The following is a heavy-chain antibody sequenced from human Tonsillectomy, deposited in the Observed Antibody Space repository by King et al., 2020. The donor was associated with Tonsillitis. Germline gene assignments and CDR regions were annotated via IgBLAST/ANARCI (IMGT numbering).Heavy chain of an antibody. D-gene: IGHD1-26*01. CDR3: ARQHYLLVLVFDYFYFDV. J-gene: IGHJ6*03. Sequence: QVQLVESGGGLVKPGGSVRLSCAASGFTFSDYHMAWVRQAPGKGLEWIAYISGSSKTIKYADSMKGRFSISRDNAKNSLSLHINSLSAEDTAVYYCARQHYLLVLVFDYFYFDVWGKGTTVTVSS. CDR2: ISGSSKTI. CDR1: GFTFSDYH. V-gene: IGHV3-11*01.